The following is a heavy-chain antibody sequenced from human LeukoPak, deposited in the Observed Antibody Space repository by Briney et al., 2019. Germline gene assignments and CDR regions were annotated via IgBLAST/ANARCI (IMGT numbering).Heavy chain of an antibody. J-gene: IGHJ4*02. CDR1: GFTFINYA. D-gene: IGHD6-19*01. Sequence: GGSLRLSCAASGFTFINYAMSWVRQAPGKGLEWVSVISGSSGSTYYADSVKGRFTVSRDNSKNTLYLQINSLRGEDTAVYYCAKGKYSSGGVPDYWGQGTLVTVSS. CDR2: ISGSSGST. CDR3: AKGKYSSGGVPDY. V-gene: IGHV3-23*01.